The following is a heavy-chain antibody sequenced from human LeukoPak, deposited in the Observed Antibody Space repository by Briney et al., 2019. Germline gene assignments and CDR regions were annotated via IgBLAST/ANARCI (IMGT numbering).Heavy chain of an antibody. CDR2: ISTESDYI. D-gene: IGHD3-9*01. J-gene: IGHJ4*02. Sequence: GRSLRLSCEVFGFTLSRHSMNWVRQAPGKGPEWVSAISTESDYIYYGDSVKGRFTVSRDNAKNSLYLQMNSLRAEDTAVYYCARAPRDVLRYFDWLSPFAYWGQGTLVTVSS. V-gene: IGHV3-21*01. CDR1: GFTLSRHS. CDR3: ARAPRDVLRYFDWLSPFAY.